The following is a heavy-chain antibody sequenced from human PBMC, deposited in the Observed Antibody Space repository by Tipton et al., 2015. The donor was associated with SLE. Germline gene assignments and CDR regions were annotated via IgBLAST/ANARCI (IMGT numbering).Heavy chain of an antibody. Sequence: QLVQSGGEVRKPGAEVKVSCKASGYIFTSYGISWVRQAPGQGLEWMGWSSAYNGDTNYAQKVQGRVAMTTDTSTNTAYMELRSLRSDDTAVYYCARVYVPYGLDVWGQGTTVTVSS. CDR2: SSAYNGDT. D-gene: IGHD3-10*02. J-gene: IGHJ6*02. V-gene: IGHV1-18*01. CDR3: ARVYVPYGLDV. CDR1: GYIFTSYG.